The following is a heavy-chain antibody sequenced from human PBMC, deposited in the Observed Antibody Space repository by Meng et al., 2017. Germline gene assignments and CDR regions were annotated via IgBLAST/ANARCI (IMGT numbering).Heavy chain of an antibody. CDR3: ARADRRVGSYGPNWFDP. Sequence: VPRQGSGPGLVNPSQTLSLTCTVSGGSISSGGYYWSWIRQHPGKGLEWIGYIYYSGSTYYNPSLKSLVTISVDTSKNQFSLKLSSVTAADTAVYYCARADRRVGSYGPNWFDPWGQGTLVTVSS. CDR1: GGSISSGGYY. J-gene: IGHJ5*02. D-gene: IGHD5-18*01. V-gene: IGHV4-31*01. CDR2: IYYSGST.